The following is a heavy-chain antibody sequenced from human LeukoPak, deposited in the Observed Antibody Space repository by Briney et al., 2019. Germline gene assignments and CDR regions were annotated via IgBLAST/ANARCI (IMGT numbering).Heavy chain of an antibody. CDR2: IAWDDDK. CDR3: SRGGSSGYYGAFDI. J-gene: IGHJ3*02. CDR1: GFSLSTSGVC. D-gene: IGHD5-12*01. Sequence: KESGPTLVKPTQTLTLTCTFSGFSLSTSGVCVSWVRQPPGKALEWLARIAWDDDKYYSTSLKTRLTISKDTSKNQVVLTMTNMDPLDTGTYYCSRGGSSGYYGAFDIWGQGTLVTVSS. V-gene: IGHV2-70*12.